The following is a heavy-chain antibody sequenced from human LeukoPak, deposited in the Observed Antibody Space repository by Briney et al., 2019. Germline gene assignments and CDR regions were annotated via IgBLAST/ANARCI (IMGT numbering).Heavy chain of an antibody. Sequence: GGSLRLSCAASGFTFSNYSMNWVRQAPGKGLEWVSYISRSSSSIYYADSVKGRFTISRDNAKNSLFLQMNSLRAEDTAVYYCARAKRNGFDIWGQGTMVTVSS. CDR1: GFTFSNYS. V-gene: IGHV3-48*01. CDR2: ISRSSSSI. CDR3: ARAKRNGFDI. J-gene: IGHJ3*02.